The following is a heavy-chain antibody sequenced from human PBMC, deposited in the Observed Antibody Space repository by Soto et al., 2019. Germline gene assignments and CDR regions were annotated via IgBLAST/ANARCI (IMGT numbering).Heavy chain of an antibody. CDR2: IYYSGST. V-gene: IGHV4-31*03. CDR1: GGSISSGGYY. J-gene: IGHJ6*03. CDR3: ARVSPGHYGDYDYNYYMDV. D-gene: IGHD4-17*01. Sequence: QVQLQESGPGLVKPSQTLSLTCTVSGGSISSGGYYWSWIRQHPGEGLEWIGYIYYSGSTYYNPSLKSRVTISVDTSKNQLSLKLSSVTAADTAVYYCARVSPGHYGDYDYNYYMDVWGKGTTVIVSS.